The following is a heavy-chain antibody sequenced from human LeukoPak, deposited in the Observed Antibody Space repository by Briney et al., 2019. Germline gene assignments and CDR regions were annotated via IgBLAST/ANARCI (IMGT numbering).Heavy chain of an antibody. CDR2: LSYDGNTE. Sequence: GRSLRLSYATSGFTFSSYGMHWVRQAPGKGLEWVAVLSYDGNTEYYADSVKGRFTISRDNSKNTLYLQMNSLRAEDTAVYYCARGAPNYDILTGYDYFDYWGQGTLVTVSS. J-gene: IGHJ4*02. D-gene: IGHD3-9*01. CDR3: ARGAPNYDILTGYDYFDY. V-gene: IGHV3-30*03. CDR1: GFTFSSYG.